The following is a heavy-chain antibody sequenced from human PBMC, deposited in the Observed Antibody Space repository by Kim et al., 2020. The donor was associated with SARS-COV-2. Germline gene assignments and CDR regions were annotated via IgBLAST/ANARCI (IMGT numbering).Heavy chain of an antibody. J-gene: IGHJ6*02. V-gene: IGHV4-30-4*01. Sequence: SETLSLTCTVSGGSISSGDYYWSWIRQPPGKGLEWIGYIYYSGSTYYNPSLKSRVTISVDTSKNQFSLKLSSVTAADTAVYYCARDARIAARPWGYYYGMDVWGQGTTVTVSS. CDR3: ARDARIAARPWGYYYGMDV. CDR2: IYYSGST. D-gene: IGHD6-6*01. CDR1: GGSISSGDYY.